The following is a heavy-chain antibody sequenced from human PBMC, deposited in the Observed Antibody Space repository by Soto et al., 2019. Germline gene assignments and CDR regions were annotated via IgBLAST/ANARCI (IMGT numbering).Heavy chain of an antibody. Sequence: ASVKVSCKASGYTFTSYAMHWVRQAPGQSLEWLGWINTGSGNTKYSQKLQGRVTITRDTSASTAYMELSSLRSEDTAVYYCSRSQGAVCSGSYSILGDFQHWGQGTPVPVSS. CDR3: SRSQGAVCSGSYSILGDFQH. D-gene: IGHD3-10*02. CDR1: GYTFTSYA. J-gene: IGHJ1*01. CDR2: INTGSGNT. V-gene: IGHV1-3*04.